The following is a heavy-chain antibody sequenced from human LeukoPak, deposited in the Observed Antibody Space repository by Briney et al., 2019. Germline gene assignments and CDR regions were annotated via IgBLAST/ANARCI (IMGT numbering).Heavy chain of an antibody. CDR2: INPSGGST. V-gene: IGHV1-46*01. CDR3: ARPTDGYNYYYYMDV. Sequence: ASVKVSCKASGYTFTSYYMHWVRQAPGQGLEWMGIINPSGGSTSYAQKFQGRVTMTRDTSISTAYMELSRLRSDDTAVYYCARPTDGYNYYYYMDVWGKGTTVTVSS. D-gene: IGHD5-24*01. CDR1: GYTFTSYY. J-gene: IGHJ6*03.